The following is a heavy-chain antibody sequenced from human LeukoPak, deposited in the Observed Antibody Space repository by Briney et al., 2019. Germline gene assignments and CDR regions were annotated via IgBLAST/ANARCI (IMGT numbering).Heavy chain of an antibody. V-gene: IGHV4-31*09. D-gene: IGHD4-17*01. Sequence: SETLSLTCTVSGVSMSSGAFYWSRIRQHPGKGLEWIGNIYYSGSTYYNPSLKSRVTISVDKSKKQFSLKLASVTAADTAVYYCGRAFPFDDYGDPDALDIWGQGRMVTVSS. J-gene: IGHJ3*02. CDR1: GVSMSSGAFY. CDR2: IYYSGST. CDR3: GRAFPFDDYGDPDALDI.